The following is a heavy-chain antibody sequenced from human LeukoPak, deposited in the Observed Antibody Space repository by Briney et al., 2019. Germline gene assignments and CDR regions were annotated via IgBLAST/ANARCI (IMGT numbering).Heavy chain of an antibody. J-gene: IGHJ4*02. V-gene: IGHV1-18*01. D-gene: IGHD3-16*02. CDR3: ARDGLRLGELSPTPDY. Sequence: ASVNVSCKACGYTFTSYGFSWVRQARGQTLEWMEWISAYYGNTNYAQKLQGRVTMTTDTSTSTAYMELRSLRSDDTAVYYCARDGLRLGELSPTPDYWGQGTLVTVSS. CDR2: ISAYYGNT. CDR1: GYTFTSYG.